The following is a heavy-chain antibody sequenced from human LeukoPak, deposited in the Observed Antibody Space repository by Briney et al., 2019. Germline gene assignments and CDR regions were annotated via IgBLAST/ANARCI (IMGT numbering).Heavy chain of an antibody. J-gene: IGHJ4*02. CDR1: GGSISSSSYY. V-gene: IGHV4-39*01. D-gene: IGHD3-10*01. CDR3: ARPTYGSGSYYLDY. Sequence: SETLSLTCTVSGGSISSSSYYWGWIRQPPGKGLEWIGSIYYSGSTYYNPSLKSRVTISVDTSKNQFSPKLSSVTAADTAVYCCARPTYGSGSYYLDYWGQGTLVTVSS. CDR2: IYYSGST.